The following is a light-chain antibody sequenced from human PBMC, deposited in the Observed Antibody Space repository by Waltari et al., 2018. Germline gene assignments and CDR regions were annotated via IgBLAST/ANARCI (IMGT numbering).Light chain of an antibody. CDR1: RSNIGNNY. J-gene: IGLJ7*01. Sequence: SVLTQPPSVSAAPGQRVRISCSGGRSNIGNNYVSWYRQFPGTAPKLLIYENTERPSGIPGRFSGSKSGTSATLDITGLQAGDEADYYCGTWDSSLSGAVFGGGTHLTVL. CDR2: ENT. CDR3: GTWDSSLSGAV. V-gene: IGLV1-51*02.